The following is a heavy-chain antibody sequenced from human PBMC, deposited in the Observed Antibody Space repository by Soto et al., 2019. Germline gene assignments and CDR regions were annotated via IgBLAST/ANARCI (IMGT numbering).Heavy chain of an antibody. CDR1: GGSFSGYY. D-gene: IGHD3-22*01. J-gene: IGHJ4*02. CDR2: IYYSGST. Sequence: SETLSLTCAVYGGSFSGYYWSWIRQPPGKGLEWIGYIYYSGSTNYNPSLKRRVTISVDTSKNQFSLKLSSVTAADTAVYYCARHAPDSSGYYTSRYFDSWGQGTLVTVSS. CDR3: ARHAPDSSGYYTSRYFDS. V-gene: IGHV4-59*08.